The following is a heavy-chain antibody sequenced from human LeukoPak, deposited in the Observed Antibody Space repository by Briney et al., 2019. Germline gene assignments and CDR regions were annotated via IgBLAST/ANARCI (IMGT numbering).Heavy chain of an antibody. CDR2: ISSSSSYI. D-gene: IGHD3-22*01. V-gene: IGHV3-21*01. Sequence: PGGSLRLSCAASGFTFSSYNMNWVRQAPGKGLEWVSSISSSSSYIYYADSVRGRFTISRDNAKNSLYLQINSLRAEDTAVYYCARDQRADYYDNTGGLDYWGQGTQVTVSS. CDR1: GFTFSSYN. CDR3: ARDQRADYYDNTGGLDY. J-gene: IGHJ4*02.